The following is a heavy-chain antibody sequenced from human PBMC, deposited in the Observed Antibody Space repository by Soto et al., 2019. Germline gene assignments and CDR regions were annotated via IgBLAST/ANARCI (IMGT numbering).Heavy chain of an antibody. D-gene: IGHD6-13*01. V-gene: IGHV1-69*13. J-gene: IGHJ1*01. CDR1: GGTFSSYR. CDR2: IVPIYRTA. CDR3: ARDSGAKLSSS. Sequence: SVKVSCKASGGTFSSYRINWVRQAPGQGLEWVGGIVPIYRTADYAQKFQGRVTITADESARTAYLEVRSLKSQNTAVYYCARDSGAKLSSSWGQGTLVTVS.